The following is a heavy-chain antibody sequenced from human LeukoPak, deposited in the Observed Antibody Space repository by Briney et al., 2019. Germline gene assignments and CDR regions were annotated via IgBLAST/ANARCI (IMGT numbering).Heavy chain of an antibody. CDR2: IYYSGST. CDR3: ARVRRDGDED. V-gene: IGHV4-30-4*01. D-gene: IGHD3-10*01. CDR1: GGSISSGDYY. J-gene: IGHJ4*02. Sequence: SETLSLTCTVSGGSISSGDYYWSWICQPPGKGLEWIGYIYYSGSTYYNPSLKSRVTISVDTSKNQFSLKLSSVTAADTALYYCARVRRDGDEDWGQGTLVTVSS.